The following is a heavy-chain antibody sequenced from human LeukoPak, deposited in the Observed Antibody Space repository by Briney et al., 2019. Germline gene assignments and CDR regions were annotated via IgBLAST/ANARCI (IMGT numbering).Heavy chain of an antibody. CDR1: GGSISSGSYY. J-gene: IGHJ4*02. D-gene: IGHD6-19*01. V-gene: IGHV4-61*02. CDR3: ARGVAGTGYYFDY. Sequence: SETLSLTCTVSGGSISSGSYYWSWIRQPAGKGLEWIGRIYTSGSTNYNPSLKSRVTMSVDTSKNQFSLKLSSVTAADTAVYYCARGVAGTGYYFDYWGQGTLVTVSS. CDR2: IYTSGST.